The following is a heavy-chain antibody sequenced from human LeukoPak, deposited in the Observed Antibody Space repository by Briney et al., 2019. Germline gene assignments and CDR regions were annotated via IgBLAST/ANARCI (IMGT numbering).Heavy chain of an antibody. CDR3: ARLGIAARPSFDY. CDR2: IYYSGST. Sequence: SETLSLTCTVSGGSISSSSYYWGWIRQPPGKGLEWIGSIYYSGSTYYNPSLKSRVTISVDTSKNQFSLKLSSVTAADTAVYYCARLGIAARPSFDYWGQGTLVTVSS. D-gene: IGHD6-6*01. V-gene: IGHV4-39*01. CDR1: GGSISSSSYY. J-gene: IGHJ4*02.